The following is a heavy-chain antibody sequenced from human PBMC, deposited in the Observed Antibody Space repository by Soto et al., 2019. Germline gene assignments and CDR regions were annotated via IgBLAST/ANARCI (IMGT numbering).Heavy chain of an antibody. CDR2: VDSDGTTT. CDR1: GFTFDYYW. J-gene: IGHJ3*01. Sequence: EVQLVESGGGLVQPGESLRLSCAASGFTFDYYWMHWVRQAPGKGLVWVSRVDSDGTTTTYADSVKGRFTISRDNDRNTVSLQMSSLRAEDTAIYYCARGDRGGFDLWGHGTVVTVSS. CDR3: ARGDRGGFDL. D-gene: IGHD3-10*01. V-gene: IGHV3-74*01.